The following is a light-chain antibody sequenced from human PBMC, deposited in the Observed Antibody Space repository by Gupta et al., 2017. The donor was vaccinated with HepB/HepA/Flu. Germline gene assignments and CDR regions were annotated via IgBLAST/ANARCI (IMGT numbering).Light chain of an antibody. J-gene: IGKJ3*01. Sequence: IQMTQSPSSLSASVGDRVTITCRASQSISSYLNWYQQKPGKAPKLLIYAASSLQSGVPSRFSGSGSGTDFTLTISSLQPEDVATYYCQQSYSTPRTFGHGTKVDIK. CDR3: QQSYSTPRT. CDR2: AAS. CDR1: QSISSY. V-gene: IGKV1-39*01.